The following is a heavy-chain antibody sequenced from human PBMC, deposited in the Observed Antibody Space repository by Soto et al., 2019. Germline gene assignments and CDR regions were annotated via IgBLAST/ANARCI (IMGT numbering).Heavy chain of an antibody. V-gene: IGHV1-24*01. CDR3: ATVMPIAAAGTFGWW. J-gene: IGHJ4*02. CDR2: FDPEGGER. Sequence: ASVKVSCKGSGYTLTEFFMHWVRQAPGKGLEWMGGFDPEGGERIYAEKFQGRVTMTDDTSTDTAYMDLSSLSSEDTAVYYCATVMPIAAAGTFGWWWGQGTLVTVSS. CDR1: GYTLTEFF. D-gene: IGHD6-13*01.